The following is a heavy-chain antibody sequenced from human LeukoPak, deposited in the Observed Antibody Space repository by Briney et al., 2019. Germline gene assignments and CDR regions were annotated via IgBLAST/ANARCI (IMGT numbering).Heavy chain of an antibody. Sequence: GGSLRLSCAASGFSFSDHYMDWVRQAPGKGLEWVGRTRNKASSYTTEYAASVKGRFIISRDDSKNSLYLQMNSLKTEDTAVYYCARGPKFSTYYYDSSGYYFDCWGQGTLVTVSS. CDR1: GFSFSDHY. D-gene: IGHD3-22*01. J-gene: IGHJ4*02. V-gene: IGHV3-72*01. CDR3: ARGPKFSTYYYDSSGYYFDC. CDR2: TRNKASSYTT.